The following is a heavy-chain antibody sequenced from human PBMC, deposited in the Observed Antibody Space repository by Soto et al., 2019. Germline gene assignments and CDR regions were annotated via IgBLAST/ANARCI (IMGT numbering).Heavy chain of an antibody. Sequence: SGGSLRLSCAASGFTLSSDSMNWVRQAPGKGLEWVSSISSSSSYIYYADSVKGRFTISRDNAKNSLYLQMNSLRAEDAAVYYCARDWGADIVVVVAVTPFHYWGQGTLVTVSS. CDR1: GFTLSSDS. CDR2: ISSSSSYI. D-gene: IGHD2-15*01. V-gene: IGHV3-21*01. CDR3: ARDWGADIVVVVAVTPFHY. J-gene: IGHJ4*02.